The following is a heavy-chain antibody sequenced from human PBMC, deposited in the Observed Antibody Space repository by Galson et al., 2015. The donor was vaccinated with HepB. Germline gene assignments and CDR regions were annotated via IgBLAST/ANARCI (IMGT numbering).Heavy chain of an antibody. J-gene: IGHJ1*01. Sequence: SVKVSCKASGGTFSSYAISWVRQAPGQGLEWMGGIIPIFGTANYAQKFQGRVTITADESTSTAYMELSSLRSEDTAVYYCARDRASGSYLLYFQHWGQGTLVTVSS. CDR3: ARDRASGSYLLYFQH. D-gene: IGHD1-26*01. V-gene: IGHV1-69*13. CDR2: IIPIFGTA. CDR1: GGTFSSYA.